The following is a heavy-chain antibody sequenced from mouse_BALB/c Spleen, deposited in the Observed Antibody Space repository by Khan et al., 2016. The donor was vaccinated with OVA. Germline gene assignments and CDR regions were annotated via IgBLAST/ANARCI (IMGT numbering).Heavy chain of an antibody. V-gene: IGHV1-5*01. J-gene: IGHJ3*01. D-gene: IGHD4-1*01. CDR2: IYPGNTDT. CDR1: GYTFTSYW. CDR3: TRRNWDVAWFAY. Sequence: VQLKQSGTVLARPGASVKMSCKASGYTFTSYWMHWVKQRPGQGLEWIGDIYPGNTDTNYNQKFKGKAKLTAVTSTSTAYMELSSLTNEDSAVYYCTRRNWDVAWFAYWGQETLVTVSA.